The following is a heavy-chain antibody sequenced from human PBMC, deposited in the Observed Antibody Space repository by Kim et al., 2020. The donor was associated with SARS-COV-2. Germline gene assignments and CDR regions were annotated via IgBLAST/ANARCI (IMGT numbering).Heavy chain of an antibody. CDR3: ARWLLGRSYYGINWFYP. V-gene: IGHV4-39*01. D-gene: IGHD3-10*01. CDR2: IYYSGST. J-gene: IGHJ5*02. CDR1: GGSISSSSYY. Sequence: SETLSLTCTVSGGSISSSSYYWGWIRQPPGKGLEWIGSIYYSGSTYYNPSLKSRVTISVDTSKNQFSLKLSSVTAADTAVYYCARWLLGRSYYGINWFYPWGQETLVTVSP.